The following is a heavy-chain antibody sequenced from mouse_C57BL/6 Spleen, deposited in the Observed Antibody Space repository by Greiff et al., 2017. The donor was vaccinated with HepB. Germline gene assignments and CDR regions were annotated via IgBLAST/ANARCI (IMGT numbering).Heavy chain of an antibody. CDR1: GYSFTGYY. CDR2: INPSTGGT. CDR3: ARDYDYDVGAMDY. V-gene: IGHV1-42*01. J-gene: IGHJ4*01. D-gene: IGHD2-4*01. Sequence: VQLQQSGPELVKPGASVKISCKASGYSFTGYYMNWVKQSPEKSLEWIGEINPSTGGTTYNQKFKAKARLTVDKSSSTAYMQLKSLTSEDSAVYYCARDYDYDVGAMDYWGQGTSVTVSS.